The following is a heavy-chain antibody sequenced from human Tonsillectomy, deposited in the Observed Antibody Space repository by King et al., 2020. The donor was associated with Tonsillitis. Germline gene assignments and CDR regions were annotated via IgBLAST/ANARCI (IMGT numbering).Heavy chain of an antibody. Sequence: VQLVESGGGLLQPGGFLRVSCAASGFTFSSYAMSWVRQAPGKGLEWVSGISGSGGLKYYADSVKGRFTVSRDNSKNTLYLQMNSLRAEDTALYYCAKESQYDFWSGYRFFYMDVWGKGTTVTVSS. CDR2: ISGSGGLK. D-gene: IGHD3-3*01. CDR1: GFTFSSYA. CDR3: AKESQYDFWSGYRFFYMDV. V-gene: IGHV3-23*04. J-gene: IGHJ6*03.